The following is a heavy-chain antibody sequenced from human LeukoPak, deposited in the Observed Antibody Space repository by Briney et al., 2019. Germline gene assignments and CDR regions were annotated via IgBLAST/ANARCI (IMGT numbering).Heavy chain of an antibody. CDR1: GYTFTSYA. Sequence: GASVKVSCKASGYTFTSYAMHWVRQAPGQRLEWMGWINAGNGNTEYSQKFQGRVTITRDTSASTAYMELSSLRSEDTAVYYCASQETPGTFAYYGMDVWGQGTTVTVSS. J-gene: IGHJ6*02. CDR2: INAGNGNT. V-gene: IGHV1-3*01. CDR3: ASQETPGTFAYYGMDV.